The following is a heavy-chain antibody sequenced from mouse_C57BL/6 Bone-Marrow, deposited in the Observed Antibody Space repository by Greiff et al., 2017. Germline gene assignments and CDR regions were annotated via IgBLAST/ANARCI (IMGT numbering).Heavy chain of an antibody. J-gene: IGHJ2*01. CDR2: IHPNSGST. D-gene: IGHD4-1*01. CDR3: ARRDWDYFDY. V-gene: IGHV1-64*01. Sequence: QVQLQQPGAELVKPGASVKLSCKASGYTFTSYWMHWVKQRPGQGLEWIGMIHPNSGSTNYNEMFKSKATLTVDKSSSTAYMQLSGLTSEDSAVYYCARRDWDYFDYWGQGTTLTVSS. CDR1: GYTFTSYW.